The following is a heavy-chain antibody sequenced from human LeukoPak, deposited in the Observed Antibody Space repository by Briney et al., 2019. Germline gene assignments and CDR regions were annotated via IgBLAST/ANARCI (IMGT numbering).Heavy chain of an antibody. D-gene: IGHD3-9*01. Sequence: SETLSLTCAVYGGSFSGYYWSWIRQPPGKGLEWIGYIYHSGSTYYNPSLKSRVTISVDRSKNQFSLQLNSVTPEDTAMYYCARGFCESSPGAFPIWGQGTMVTVSS. CDR3: ARGFCESSPGAFPI. CDR1: GGSFSGYY. V-gene: IGHV4-34*01. J-gene: IGHJ3*02. CDR2: IYHSGST.